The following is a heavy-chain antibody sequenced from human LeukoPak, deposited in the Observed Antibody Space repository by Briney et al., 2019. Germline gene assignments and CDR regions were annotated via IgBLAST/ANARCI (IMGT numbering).Heavy chain of an antibody. D-gene: IGHD6-19*01. J-gene: IGHJ4*02. V-gene: IGHV3-21*01. CDR1: GFTFSSYS. CDR3: ARDLIAVAGTGDY. Sequence: PGGSLRLSCAASGFTFSSYSMNWVRQAPGKGLEWVSSISSSSSYIYYADSVKGRFTISRDNAKDSLYLQTNSLRAEDTAVYYCARDLIAVAGTGDYWGQGTLVTVSS. CDR2: ISSSSSYI.